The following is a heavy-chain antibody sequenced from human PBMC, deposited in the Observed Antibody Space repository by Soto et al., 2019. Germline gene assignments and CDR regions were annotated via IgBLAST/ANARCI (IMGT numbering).Heavy chain of an antibody. D-gene: IGHD2-15*01. CDR3: ARGGYCSGGSCRDIYYYYGMDV. Sequence: GSLRLSCAASGFTFSDHYMDWVRQAPGKGLEWVGRTRNKANSYTTEYAASVKGRFTISRDDSKNSLYLQMNSLKTEDTAVYYCARGGYCSGGSCRDIYYYYGMDVWGQGTTVTVSS. V-gene: IGHV3-72*01. CDR2: TRNKANSYTT. J-gene: IGHJ6*02. CDR1: GFTFSDHY.